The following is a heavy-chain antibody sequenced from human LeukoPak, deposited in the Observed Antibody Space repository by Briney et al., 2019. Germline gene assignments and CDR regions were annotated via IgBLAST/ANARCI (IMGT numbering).Heavy chain of an antibody. V-gene: IGHV3-48*01. J-gene: IGHJ4*02. D-gene: IGHD7-27*01. CDR3: AKDGGLWVSAHWGDS. CDR1: EFTFSSYS. CDR2: ITNSGNSK. Sequence: GGSLRLSCAASEFTFSSYSMNWVRQAPGKGLEWVSYITNSGNSKSYADSVKGRFTVSRDDSKNTLYLQMNSLRAEDTAVYYCAKDGGLWVSAHWGDSWGRGTLVTVSS.